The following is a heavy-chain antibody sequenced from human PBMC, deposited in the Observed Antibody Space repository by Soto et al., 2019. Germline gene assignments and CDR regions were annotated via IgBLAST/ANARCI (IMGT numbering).Heavy chain of an antibody. CDR3: ARVVVAASVYFYYYYGMDV. D-gene: IGHD2-15*01. CDR1: GGSFSGYY. J-gene: IGHJ6*02. V-gene: IGHV4-34*01. Sequence: SETLSLTCAVYGGSFSGYYWSWIRQPPGKGLEWIGEINHSGSTNYNPSLKSRVTISVDTSKNQFSLKLSSVTAADTAVYYCARVVVAASVYFYYYYGMDVWGQGTTVTVSS. CDR2: INHSGST.